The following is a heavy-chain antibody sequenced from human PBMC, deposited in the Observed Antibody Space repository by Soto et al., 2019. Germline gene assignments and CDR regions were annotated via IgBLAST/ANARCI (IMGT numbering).Heavy chain of an antibody. CDR2: ISAYNGNT. V-gene: IGHV1-18*01. D-gene: IGHD3-10*01. J-gene: IGHJ6*02. CDR1: GYTFTSYG. Sequence: ASVKVSCKASGYTFTSYGISWVRQAPGQGLEWMGWISAYNGNTNYAQKLQGRVTMTTDTSTSTAYMEPRSLRSDDTAVYYCARDPHYYGSGSYYEYPDYGMDVWGQGTTVTVSS. CDR3: ARDPHYYGSGSYYEYPDYGMDV.